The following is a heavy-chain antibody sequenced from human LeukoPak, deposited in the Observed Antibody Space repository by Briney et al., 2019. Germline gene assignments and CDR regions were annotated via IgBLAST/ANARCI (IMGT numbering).Heavy chain of an antibody. J-gene: IGHJ5*02. D-gene: IGHD3-10*01. CDR1: GGTFSSYA. CDR2: IIPIFGTA. Sequence: SVKVSCKASGGTFSSYAISWVRQAPGQGLEWMGGIIPIFGTANYAQKFQGRVTITTDESTSTAYMELSSLRSEDTAVYYRARVLVVPYGSGSYYNDIWFDPWGQGTLVTVSS. V-gene: IGHV1-69*05. CDR3: ARVLVVPYGSGSYYNDIWFDP.